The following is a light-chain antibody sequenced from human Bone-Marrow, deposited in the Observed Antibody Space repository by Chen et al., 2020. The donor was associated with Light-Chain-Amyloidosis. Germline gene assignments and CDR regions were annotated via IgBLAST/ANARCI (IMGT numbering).Light chain of an antibody. CDR2: DDR. V-gene: IGLV3-21*02. Sequence: SYVLTQPSSVSVAPGPTATIACVGNNIGSTSVHWYQQTPGQAPLLVVYDDRDRPSGIPERLSGSNSGNTATLTISRVEAGDEADYYCQVWDRSSDRPVFGGGTKLTVL. J-gene: IGLJ3*02. CDR1: NIGSTS. CDR3: QVWDRSSDRPV.